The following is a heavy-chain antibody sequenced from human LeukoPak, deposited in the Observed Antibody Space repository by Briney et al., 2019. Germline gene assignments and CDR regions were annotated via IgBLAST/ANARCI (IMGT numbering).Heavy chain of an antibody. D-gene: IGHD2-2*03. J-gene: IGHJ4*02. CDR2: INHSGST. CDR3: ARGIGYFLDY. Sequence: SETLSLTCAVYGGSFSGYYWSWIRQPPGKGLEWTGEINHSGSTNYNPSLKSRVTISVDTSKNQFSLKLSSVTAADTAVYYCARGIGYFLDYWGQGTLVTVSS. V-gene: IGHV4-34*01. CDR1: GGSFSGYY.